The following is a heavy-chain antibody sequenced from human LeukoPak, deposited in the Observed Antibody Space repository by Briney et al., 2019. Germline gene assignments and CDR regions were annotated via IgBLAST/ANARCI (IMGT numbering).Heavy chain of an antibody. J-gene: IGHJ4*02. CDR2: IYYSGST. D-gene: IGHD3-22*01. CDR3: AGSPYYDSSGYYV. CDR1: GGSISSSSYY. V-gene: IGHV4-39*01. Sequence: SETLSLTCTVSGGSISSSSYYWGWIRQPPGKGLEWIGSIYYSGSTYYNPSLKSRVTISVDASKNQFSLKLSSVTAADTAVYYCAGSPYYDSSGYYVWGQGTLVTVSS.